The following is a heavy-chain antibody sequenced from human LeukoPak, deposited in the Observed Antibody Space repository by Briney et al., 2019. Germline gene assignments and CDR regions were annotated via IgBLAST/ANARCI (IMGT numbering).Heavy chain of an antibody. D-gene: IGHD5/OR15-5a*01. CDR1: GYTLTGYY. CDR2: ISAYNGNT. CDR3: ARSTRGTFDY. J-gene: IGHJ4*02. V-gene: IGHV1-18*04. Sequence: ASVKVSCKASGYTLTGYYMHWVRQAPGQGLEWMGWISAYNGNTNYAQKLQGRVTMTTDTSTSTAYMELRSLRSDDTAVYYCARSTRGTFDYWGQGTLVTVSS.